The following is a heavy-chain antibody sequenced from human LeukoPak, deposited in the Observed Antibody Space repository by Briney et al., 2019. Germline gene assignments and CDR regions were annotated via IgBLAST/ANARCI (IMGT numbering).Heavy chain of an antibody. CDR2: IYYSGST. J-gene: IGHJ3*02. D-gene: IGHD3-22*01. CDR1: GGSISSYY. Sequence: PSETLSFTCTVSGGSISSYYWSWIRQPPGKGLVWIGYIYYSGSTNYNPSLKSRVTISVDTSKNQFSLKLSSVTAADTAVYYCARVGSSSGYYNAFDIWGQGTMVTVS. V-gene: IGHV4-59*01. CDR3: ARVGSSSGYYNAFDI.